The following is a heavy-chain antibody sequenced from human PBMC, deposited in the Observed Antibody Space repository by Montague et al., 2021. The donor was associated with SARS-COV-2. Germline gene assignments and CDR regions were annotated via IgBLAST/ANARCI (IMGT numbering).Heavy chain of an antibody. D-gene: IGHD4-17*01. Sequence: PALVKPTQTLTLTCTFSGFSLSTSGVGVSWIRQPPGKALEWLASIDWDDDKYYSTSLKTRLTISKDTSKNQVVLTMTNMDPVDTATYYCARIQATVNAFDIWGQGTMVTVSS. V-gene: IGHV2-70*11. CDR2: IDWDDDK. CDR1: GFSLSTSGVG. CDR3: ARIQATVNAFDI. J-gene: IGHJ3*02.